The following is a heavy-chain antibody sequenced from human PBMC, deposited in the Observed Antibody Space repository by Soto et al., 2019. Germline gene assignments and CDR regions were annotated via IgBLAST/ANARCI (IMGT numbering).Heavy chain of an antibody. D-gene: IGHD6-13*01. V-gene: IGHV4-34*01. CDR2: IHDSGST. CDR3: ARGVRRPSSWYSDS. Sequence: SETLSLTCAVYGESFSGYYWSWIRQPPGKGLEWIGEIHDSGSTNYNPSLKRRLIISVDTSRNQFSLKLSSVTAADTAVYYCARGVRRPSSWYSDSWGQGTLVTVSS. CDR1: GESFSGYY. J-gene: IGHJ5*01.